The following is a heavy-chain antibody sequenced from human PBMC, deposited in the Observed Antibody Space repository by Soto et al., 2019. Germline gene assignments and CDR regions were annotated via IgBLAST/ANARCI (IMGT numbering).Heavy chain of an antibody. J-gene: IGHJ3*02. CDR3: TTDIYDSSARNAFDI. V-gene: IGHV3-33*01. CDR2: IWYDGSSK. Sequence: LRLSCAASGFTFSNYGMHWVRQAPGKGLEWVAVIWYDGSSKFYADSVKGRFTISRDNSKDTLYLQMSSLKTEDTAVYYCTTDIYDSSARNAFDIWGQGTMVTVSS. CDR1: GFTFSNYG. D-gene: IGHD3-22*01.